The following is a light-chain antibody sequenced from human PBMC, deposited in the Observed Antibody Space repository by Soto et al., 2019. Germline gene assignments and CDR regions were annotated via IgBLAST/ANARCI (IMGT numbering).Light chain of an antibody. CDR3: SSYTSRGTVV. V-gene: IGLV2-14*01. J-gene: IGLJ2*01. Sequence: QSVLTQPASVSGSPGQSITISCTGTSSDVGGYNFVSWFQQHPGKAPKLLIYDVNSRPSGVSDRFSGSKSGNTASLTISGLQAEDEADYYCSSYTSRGTVVFGGGTKLTVL. CDR1: SSDVGGYNF. CDR2: DVN.